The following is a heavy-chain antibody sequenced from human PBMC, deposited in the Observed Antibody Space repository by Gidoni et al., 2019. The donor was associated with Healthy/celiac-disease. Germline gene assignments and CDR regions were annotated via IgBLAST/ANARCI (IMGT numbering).Heavy chain of an antibody. J-gene: IGHJ3*02. CDR2: IKSKTDGGTT. CDR3: TTDTGAGCSGGSCYPPVI. CDR1: GFTFSNSW. Sequence: EVQLVESGGGLVKPGGSLRLSCAASGFTFSNSWMNWVRQAPGKGLEWVGRIKSKTDGGTTDYAAPVKGRFTISRDDSKNTLYLQMNSLKTEDTAVYYCTTDTGAGCSGGSCYPPVIWGQGTMVTVSS. V-gene: IGHV3-15*07. D-gene: IGHD2-15*01.